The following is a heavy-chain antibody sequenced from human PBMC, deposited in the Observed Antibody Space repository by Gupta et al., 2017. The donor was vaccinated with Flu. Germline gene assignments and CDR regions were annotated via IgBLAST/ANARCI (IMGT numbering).Heavy chain of an antibody. CDR2: IGGSVFTT. V-gene: IGHV3-23*01. CDR3: ARDAVYNTVWGDFDD. Sequence: EAQRLEYWGALVTPGGSLSISCEGFGPSFIDFSIDWVRQSPGHELGWLSAIGGSVFTTFYANSLNGRFSISRYNSKNTLYLQMNSLGAEDSAIYYCARDAVYNTVWGDFDDWGRGTLVTVSS. CDR1: GPSFIDFS. J-gene: IGHJ4*02. D-gene: IGHD3-16*01.